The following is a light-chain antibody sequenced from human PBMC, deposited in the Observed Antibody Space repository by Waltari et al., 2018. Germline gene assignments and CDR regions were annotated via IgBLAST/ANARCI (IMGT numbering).Light chain of an antibody. CDR1: QSVLYSSNNKNH. V-gene: IGKV4-1*01. CDR3: QQYYSSPVT. CDR2: GAS. Sequence: IVMTQSPDSLAVSLGERPTISCKSSQSVLYSSNNKNHLAWYQQKSGQPPKLLISGASTRESGVPDRFSGSGSGTDFTLTISSLQTEDVAVYFCQQYYSSPVTFGGGTKVEIK. J-gene: IGKJ4*01.